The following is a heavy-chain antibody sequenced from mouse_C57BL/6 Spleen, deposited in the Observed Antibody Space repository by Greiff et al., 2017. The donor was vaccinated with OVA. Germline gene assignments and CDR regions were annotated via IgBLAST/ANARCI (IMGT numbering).Heavy chain of an antibody. V-gene: IGHV1-50*01. CDR3: ASGDYGSSYGAMDY. Sequence: QVHVKQPGAELVKPGASVKLSCKASGYTFTSYWMQWVKQRPGQGLEWIGEIDPSDSSPNYNPTFKGKATLTVDTSSITAYMQLSSLTSEDSAVYYCASGDYGSSYGAMDYWGQGTSVTVSS. CDR1: GYTFTSYW. CDR2: IDPSDSSP. D-gene: IGHD1-1*01. J-gene: IGHJ4*01.